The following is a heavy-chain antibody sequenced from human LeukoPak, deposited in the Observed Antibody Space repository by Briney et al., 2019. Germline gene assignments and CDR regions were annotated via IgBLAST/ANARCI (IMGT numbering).Heavy chain of an antibody. CDR1: GFTCRSYD. CDR2: INSAGDA. Sequence: GGSLRLSCAASGFTCRSYDMYWVRQVTGEGPEWVSVINSAGDAYYPDYVKGRFTVSRDDAENSLYLQMNSLRAGDTAVYYCARRGMQRDYYHGMDVWGHGTTVTVSS. V-gene: IGHV3-13*01. D-gene: IGHD6-25*01. J-gene: IGHJ6*02. CDR3: ARRGMQRDYYHGMDV.